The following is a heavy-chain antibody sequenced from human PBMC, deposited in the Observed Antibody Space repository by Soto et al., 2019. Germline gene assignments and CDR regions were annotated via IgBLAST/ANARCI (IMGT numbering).Heavy chain of an antibody. Sequence: QVQLVESGGGVVQPGRSLRLSCAASGFTFSSYVIHWVRQAPGMGLEWVAIISYDGSNKYYADSVKGRFTISRDNSKNTLFLQMNSLRPEDTAVYYCAKTKVHYDFWSGYFDYWGQGTLVIVSP. CDR3: AKTKVHYDFWSGYFDY. D-gene: IGHD3-3*01. CDR1: GFTFSSYV. CDR2: ISYDGSNK. V-gene: IGHV3-30*18. J-gene: IGHJ4*02.